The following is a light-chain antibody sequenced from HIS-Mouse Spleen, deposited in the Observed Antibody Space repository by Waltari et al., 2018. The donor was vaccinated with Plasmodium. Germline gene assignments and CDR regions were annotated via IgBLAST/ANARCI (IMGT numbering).Light chain of an antibody. Sequence: QSVLPQPPSASGTPGQRVNISCSGSRPTLRSNTLNWYHHPPGTAPKLPIYTNNQRPSGVPDRFSGSKSGTSASLAISGLQSEDEADYYCAAWDDSLNGWVFGGGTKLTVL. CDR2: TNN. J-gene: IGLJ3*02. V-gene: IGLV1-44*01. CDR3: AAWDDSLNGWV. CDR1: RPTLRSNT.